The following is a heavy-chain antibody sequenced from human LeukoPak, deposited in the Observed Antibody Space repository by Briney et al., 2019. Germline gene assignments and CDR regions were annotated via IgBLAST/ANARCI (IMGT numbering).Heavy chain of an antibody. CDR3: ARSSPTTYYFDY. CDR2: ISSSSSYI. J-gene: IGHJ4*02. D-gene: IGHD5-12*01. Sequence: GGSLRLSCAASGLTFSSYSKNWVRQAPAKGLERVSSISSSSSYISYADSVKGRFTISTDNAKNSLYLQMNSLRAEDTAVYYCARSSPTTYYFDYWGQGTLVTVSS. V-gene: IGHV3-21*01. CDR1: GLTFSSYS.